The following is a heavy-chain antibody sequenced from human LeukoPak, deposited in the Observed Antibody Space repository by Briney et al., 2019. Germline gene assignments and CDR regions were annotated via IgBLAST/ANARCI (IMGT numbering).Heavy chain of an antibody. CDR1: GGSFSGYY. J-gene: IGHJ4*02. D-gene: IGHD3-22*01. Sequence: PSETLSLTCAVYGGSFSGYYWSWLRQPPGKGLEWIGEINHSGSTNYNPSLKSRVTISVDTSKKQFSLKLSSVTAADTAVYYCARLQYYDSSGPIDYWGQGTLVTVSS. V-gene: IGHV4-34*01. CDR2: INHSGST. CDR3: ARLQYYDSSGPIDY.